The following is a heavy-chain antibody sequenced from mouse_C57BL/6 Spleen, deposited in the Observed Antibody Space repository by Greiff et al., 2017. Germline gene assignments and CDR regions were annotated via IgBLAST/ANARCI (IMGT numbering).Heavy chain of an antibody. CDR1: GYTFTSYW. CDR3: ENASDDYEKGVLYAIDY. J-gene: IGHJ4*01. CDR2: IHPHSGST. Sequence: QVQLQQPGAELVKPGASVKLSCKASGYTFTSYWMHWVKQRPGHGLEWIGLIHPHSGSTNYNETFKGKATLTVDKSSNTAYMQLSSLTSEDSAVYSCENASDDYEKGVLYAIDYWGQGTSVTVSS. V-gene: IGHV1-64*01. D-gene: IGHD2-4*01.